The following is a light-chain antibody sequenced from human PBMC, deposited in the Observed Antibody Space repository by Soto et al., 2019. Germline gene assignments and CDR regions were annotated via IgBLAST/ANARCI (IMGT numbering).Light chain of an antibody. CDR3: QQYNSWYT. CDR2: GAS. V-gene: IGKV3-15*01. CDR1: QSVSGN. J-gene: IGKJ2*01. Sequence: EIVMTQSPATLSVSPGERATLSCRSSQSVSGNLAWYQQRPGQAPRLLIYGASTRATGTPVRFSGSGSGTKFTLTISRLQSEDFAVYYCQQYNSWYTFGQGTRLEIK.